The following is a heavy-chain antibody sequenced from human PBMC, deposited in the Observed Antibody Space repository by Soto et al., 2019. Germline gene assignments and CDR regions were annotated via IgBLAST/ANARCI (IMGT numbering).Heavy chain of an antibody. V-gene: IGHV4-59*12. CDR2: IYHSGST. CDR3: AREPYLPKARNDF. J-gene: IGHJ4*02. Sequence: SETLSLTCTVSGGSISSYYWSWIRQPPGKGLEWIGYIYHSGSTNYNPSLKSRVTISVDTSKNQFSLKLSSVTAADSAVYFCAREPYLPKARNDFWGQGTLVTVSS. CDR1: GGSISSYY.